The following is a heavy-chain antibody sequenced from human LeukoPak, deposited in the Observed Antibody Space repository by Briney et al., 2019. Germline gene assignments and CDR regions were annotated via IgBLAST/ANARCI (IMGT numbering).Heavy chain of an antibody. CDR2: FQSGGKT. Sequence: GGSLRLSCAASGFNVNTKYINWVRQAPGKGLEWVSVFQSGGKTHYADSVKGRFTISRDTSKNTIYLQMSSLRAEDTAVYYCAKVHDSRNYDALDMWGQGTMVTVSS. CDR3: AKVHDSRNYDALDM. D-gene: IGHD3-22*01. V-gene: IGHV3-53*01. CDR1: GFNVNTKY. J-gene: IGHJ3*02.